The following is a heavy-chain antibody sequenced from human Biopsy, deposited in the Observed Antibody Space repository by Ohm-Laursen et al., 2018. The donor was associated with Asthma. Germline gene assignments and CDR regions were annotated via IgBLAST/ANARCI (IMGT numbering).Heavy chain of an antibody. CDR1: GYTFTSYG. CDR3: ARAGALIVGATMGY. CDR2: INPSGGST. V-gene: IGHV1-46*01. Sequence: SVKVSCKASGYTFTSYGISWVQQAPGQGLEWMGIINPSGGSTSYAQKFQGRVTMTRDTSTSTVYMELSSLRSEDTAVYYCARAGALIVGATMGYWGQGTLVTVSS. D-gene: IGHD1-26*01. J-gene: IGHJ4*02.